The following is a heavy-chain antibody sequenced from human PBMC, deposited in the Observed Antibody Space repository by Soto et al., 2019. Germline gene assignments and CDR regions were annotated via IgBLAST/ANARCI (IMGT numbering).Heavy chain of an antibody. CDR2: ISWNSGSI. D-gene: IGHD2-2*01. CDR1: GFTFDDYA. J-gene: IGHJ6*02. Sequence: EVQLVESGGGLVQPGRSLRLSCAASGFTFDDYAMHWVRQAPGKGLEWVPGISWNSGSIGYADSVKGRFTISRDNAKNSMYLQMNSLRAEDTALYYCASEVEDYYYGMDVWGQGTTVTVSS. V-gene: IGHV3-9*01. CDR3: ASEVEDYYYGMDV.